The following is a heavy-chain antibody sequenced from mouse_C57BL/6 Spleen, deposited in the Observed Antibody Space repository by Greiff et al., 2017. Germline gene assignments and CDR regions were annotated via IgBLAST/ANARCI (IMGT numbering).Heavy chain of an antibody. CDR1: GYTFTSYW. CDR2: INPSSGYT. J-gene: IGHJ3*01. D-gene: IGHD2-5*01. Sequence: QVQLQQSGAELAKPGASVKLSCKASGYTFTSYWMHWVKQRPGQGLEWIGYINPSSGYTKYNQKFKDKATLTADKSSSTAYMQLSSLTYEDSAVYACARRTSFSYSNCALADWGTGTLVTVSA. V-gene: IGHV1-7*01. CDR3: ARRTSFSYSNCALAD.